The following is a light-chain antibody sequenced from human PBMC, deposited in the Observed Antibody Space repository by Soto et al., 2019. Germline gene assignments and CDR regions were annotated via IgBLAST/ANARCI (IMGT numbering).Light chain of an antibody. V-gene: IGLV2-11*01. Sequence: QSVVAHPRSVSGSPGQLLTISCTGTSSDVDDYRYVSWYQQYPGKAPKLVIYDGTKRPSGVPDRFSGSNSGNTASLTISGLQAEDEADYYCCSYVTTPEIFGTGTKVTVL. CDR1: SSDVDDYRY. CDR3: CSYVTTPEI. J-gene: IGLJ1*01. CDR2: DGT.